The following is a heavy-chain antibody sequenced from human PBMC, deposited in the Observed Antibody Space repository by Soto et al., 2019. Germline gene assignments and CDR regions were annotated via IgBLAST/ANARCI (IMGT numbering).Heavy chain of an antibody. CDR1: GFTFNTYA. D-gene: IGHD6-6*01. J-gene: IGHJ4*02. Sequence: GGSLRLSCSASGFTFNTYAMHWVRQAAGKGLEYVSAINRNGGTTYYADSVKGRFTISRDNSKNTLYLQMSSLRAEDTAVYYCVTWGGIEARNFDYWGRGTLVTVSS. V-gene: IGHV3-64D*06. CDR2: INRNGGTT. CDR3: VTWGGIEARNFDY.